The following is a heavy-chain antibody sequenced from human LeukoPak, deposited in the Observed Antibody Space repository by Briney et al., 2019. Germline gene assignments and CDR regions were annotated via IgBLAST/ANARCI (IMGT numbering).Heavy chain of an antibody. Sequence: ASVRVSCKASGYTFTGYYMHWVRQAPGQGLEWMGRINPNSGGTNYAQKFQGRVTMTRDTSISTAYMELSRLRSDDTAVYYCASQGTGDYYDSSDYWGQGTLVAVSS. J-gene: IGHJ4*02. CDR3: ASQGTGDYYDSSDY. CDR1: GYTFTGYY. V-gene: IGHV1-2*06. D-gene: IGHD3-22*01. CDR2: INPNSGGT.